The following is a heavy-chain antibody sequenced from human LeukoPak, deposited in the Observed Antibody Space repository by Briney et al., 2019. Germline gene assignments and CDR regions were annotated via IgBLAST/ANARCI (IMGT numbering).Heavy chain of an antibody. CDR3: ATDPKNYGDYVIDY. CDR1: GYTFTDYY. D-gene: IGHD4-17*01. V-gene: IGHV1-69-2*01. CDR2: VDPEDGGT. Sequence: ASVKVSCKVSGYTFTDYYIHWVQQAPGKGLEWMGLVDPEDGGTIYAEKFQGRVTITADTSTDTAYMELSSLRSEDTAVYYCATDPKNYGDYVIDYWGQGTLVTVSS. J-gene: IGHJ4*02.